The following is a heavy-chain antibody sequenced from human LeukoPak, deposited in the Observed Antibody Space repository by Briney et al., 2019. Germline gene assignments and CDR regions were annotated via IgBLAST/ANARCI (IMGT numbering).Heavy chain of an antibody. CDR2: IISIFGTS. CDR1: GGTFSRYA. D-gene: IGHD3-10*01. CDR3: ARTGQKDYYDSGSYYRRRYYSYGTDV. Sequence: SVTVSCKASGGTFSRYAFSWVRQAPGRGLEWMGGIISIFGTSNYAQKFQGRVTITADESTSTAYIELSNLRSEDTAVYYCARTGQKDYYDSGSYYRRRYYSYGTDVWGKGATVTVSS. J-gene: IGHJ6*04. V-gene: IGHV1-69*13.